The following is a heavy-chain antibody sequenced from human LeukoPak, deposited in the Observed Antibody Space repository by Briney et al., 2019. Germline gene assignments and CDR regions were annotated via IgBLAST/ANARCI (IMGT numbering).Heavy chain of an antibody. J-gene: IGHJ6*02. CDR2: IYYSGST. CDR1: GGXISSGGYY. CDR3: ARSLRVRLYYDFWSGYPQFYGMDV. D-gene: IGHD3-3*01. V-gene: IGHV4-31*03. Sequence: SETLSLTCTVSGGXISSGGYYWSWIRQHPGKGLEWIGYIYYSGSTYYNPPLKSRVTISVDTSKNQFSLKLSSVTAADTAVYYCARSLRVRLYYDFWSGYPQFYGMDVWGQGTTVTVSS.